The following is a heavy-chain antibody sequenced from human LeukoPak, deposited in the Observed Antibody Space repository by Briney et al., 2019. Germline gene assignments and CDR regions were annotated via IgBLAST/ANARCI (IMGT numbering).Heavy chain of an antibody. V-gene: IGHV4-34*01. CDR3: ARITKSTRSYYYGMDV. Sequence: SETLSLTCAVYGGSFSGYYWSWIRQPPGKGLEWIGEINHSGSTNYNPSLKSRVTISVDTSKNQFSLKLSSVTAADTTVYYCARITKSTRSYYYGMDVWGKGTTVTVSS. D-gene: IGHD2-2*01. J-gene: IGHJ6*04. CDR1: GGSFSGYY. CDR2: INHSGST.